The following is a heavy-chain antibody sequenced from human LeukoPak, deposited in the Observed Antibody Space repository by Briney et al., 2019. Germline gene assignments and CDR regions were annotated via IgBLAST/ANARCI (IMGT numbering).Heavy chain of an antibody. CDR2: INHSGST. V-gene: IGHV4-34*01. J-gene: IGHJ5*02. Sequence: SETLSLTCAVYGGSFSRYYWTWIRQPPGKGLEWIGEINHSGSTNYNPSLKSRVTISVDTSKNQFSLKLSSVTAADTAVYYCARGNRYGSGNYEAARRRRNWFDPWGQGTLVTVSS. D-gene: IGHD3-10*01. CDR1: GGSFSRYY. CDR3: ARGNRYGSGNYEAARRRRNWFDP.